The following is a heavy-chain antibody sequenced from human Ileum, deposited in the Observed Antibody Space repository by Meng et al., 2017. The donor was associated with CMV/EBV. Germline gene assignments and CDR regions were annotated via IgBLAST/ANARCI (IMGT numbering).Heavy chain of an antibody. D-gene: IGHD2-2*01. J-gene: IGHJ6*02. V-gene: IGHV1-18*01. CDR3: AREGLCSSASCYQKYYDGMDV. Sequence: ASVKVSCKASGYTFTSYDINWVRQAPGQGLEWMGWISAYNGNTNYAQNLQGRVSVTTDTSTNTAYMELRSLRSDDTAVYYCAREGLCSSASCYQKYYDGMDVWGQGTTVTVSS. CDR1: GYTFTSYD. CDR2: ISAYNGNT.